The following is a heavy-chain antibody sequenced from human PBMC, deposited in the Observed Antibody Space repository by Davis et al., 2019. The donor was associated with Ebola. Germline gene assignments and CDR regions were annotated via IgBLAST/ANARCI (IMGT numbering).Heavy chain of an antibody. J-gene: IGHJ4*02. D-gene: IGHD4-11*01. Sequence: ASVKVSCKASGYTFTSYDINWVRQATGQGLEWMGWINPNSGGTNYAQKLQGRVTMTTDTSTSTAYVELRSLRSDDTAVYYCARDLTTVTTGGMGYWGQGTLVTVSS. CDR2: INPNSGGT. CDR1: GYTFTSYD. CDR3: ARDLTTVTTGGMGY. V-gene: IGHV1-18*01.